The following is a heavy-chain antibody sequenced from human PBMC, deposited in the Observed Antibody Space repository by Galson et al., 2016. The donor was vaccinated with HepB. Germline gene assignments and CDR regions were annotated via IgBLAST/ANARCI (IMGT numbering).Heavy chain of an antibody. CDR1: GYAFASYN. CDR2: INPSGGST. D-gene: IGHD4-17*01. J-gene: IGHJ4*02. V-gene: IGHV1-46*01. CDR3: AYDYGDYNFDY. Sequence: SVKVSCKASGYAFASYNMHWVRQAPGQGLEWMGIINPSGGSTNYAQKFQGRATMTRDTSTSTVYMELSSLRSEDTAVYYCAYDYGDYNFDYWGQGTLVTVSS.